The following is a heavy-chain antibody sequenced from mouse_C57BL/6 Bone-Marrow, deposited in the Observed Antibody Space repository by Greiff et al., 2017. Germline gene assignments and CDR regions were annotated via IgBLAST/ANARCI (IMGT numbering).Heavy chain of an antibody. CDR3: TSYYYGSHWYFDV. J-gene: IGHJ1*03. V-gene: IGHV6-6*01. CDR2: IRNKANNPAT. D-gene: IGHD1-1*01. Sequence: EVKLMESGGGLVQPGGSMKLSCAASGFTFSDAWMDWVRQSPEKGLEWVAEIRNKANNPATYYAESVKGRFTISRDDSKSSVYLQMNSLRAEDTGIYYCTSYYYGSHWYFDVWGTGTTVTVSS. CDR1: GFTFSDAW.